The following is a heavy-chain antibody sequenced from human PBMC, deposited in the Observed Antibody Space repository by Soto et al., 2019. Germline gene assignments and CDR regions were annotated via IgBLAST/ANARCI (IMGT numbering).Heavy chain of an antibody. Sequence: QITLKESGPTLVKPTQTLTLTCTFSGFSLSTSGVGVGWIRQPPGKALEWLALIYWDDDKRYSPSLKSRLTFPNDASKSQVVLTMTHMDPVVTAPYFCAYRLRYSLYFDCWVQGTLETVS. J-gene: IGHJ4*02. CDR2: IYWDDDK. V-gene: IGHV2-5*02. D-gene: IGHD5-18*01. CDR3: AYRLRYSLYFDC. CDR1: GFSLSTSGVG.